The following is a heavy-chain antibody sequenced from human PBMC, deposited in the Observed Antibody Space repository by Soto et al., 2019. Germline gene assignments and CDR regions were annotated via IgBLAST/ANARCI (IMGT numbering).Heavy chain of an antibody. CDR2: ISDGGGST. CDR1: GFSFDGYA. J-gene: IGHJ5*02. V-gene: IGHV3-23*01. Sequence: XECLSLSCTASGFSFDGYAMNWVRKAPGKGLEWVSSISDGGGSTYYADSVKGRFTISRDNSKNTLYLQMNSLRADDTALYYCTKGCASALLPGCWFDPWGQGTLVTVTS. CDR3: TKGCASALLPGCWFDP. D-gene: IGHD2-21*01.